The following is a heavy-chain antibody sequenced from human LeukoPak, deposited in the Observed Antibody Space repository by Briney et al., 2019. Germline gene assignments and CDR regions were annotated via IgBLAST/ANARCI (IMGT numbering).Heavy chain of an antibody. Sequence: ASVKVSCKASGYTFTSYDINWVRHATGQGLEWMGWMNPNSGNTGYAQKFQGRVTMTRNTSISTAYMELSSLRSEDTAVYYCARGLGAVGSSSSWGQGTLVTVSS. D-gene: IGHD6-6*01. CDR2: MNPNSGNT. CDR1: GYTFTSYD. J-gene: IGHJ4*02. V-gene: IGHV1-8*01. CDR3: ARGLGAVGSSSS.